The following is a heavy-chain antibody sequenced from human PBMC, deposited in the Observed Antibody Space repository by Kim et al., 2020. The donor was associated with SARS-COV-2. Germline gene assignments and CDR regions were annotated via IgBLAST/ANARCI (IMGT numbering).Heavy chain of an antibody. CDR3: ARGPPSTWSYWVAFDI. J-gene: IGHJ3*02. CDR2: IRSKTHTYAT. V-gene: IGHV3-73*01. Sequence: GGSLRLSCAGSGFIFSDSAMHWVRQASGKGLEWVGRIRSKTHTYATVYAASIRGRFTISRDDSQNTAYLQMNSLKTEDTAVYYCARGPPSTWSYWVAFDIWGERTVVTVSS. CDR1: GFIFSDSA. D-gene: IGHD1-26*01.